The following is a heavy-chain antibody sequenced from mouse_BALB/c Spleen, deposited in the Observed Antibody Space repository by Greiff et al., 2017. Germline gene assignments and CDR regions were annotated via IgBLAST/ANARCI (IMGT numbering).Heavy chain of an antibody. D-gene: IGHD1-1*01. CDR3: ARSYFPYAMDY. CDR1: GYSITSDYA. V-gene: IGHV3-2*02. Sequence: VQLKESGPGLVKPSQSLSLTCTVTGYSITSDYAWNWIRQFPGNKLEWMGYISYSGSTSYNPSLKSRISITRDTSKNQFFLQLNSVTTEDTATYYCARSYFPYAMDYWGQGTSVTVSS. J-gene: IGHJ4*01. CDR2: ISYSGST.